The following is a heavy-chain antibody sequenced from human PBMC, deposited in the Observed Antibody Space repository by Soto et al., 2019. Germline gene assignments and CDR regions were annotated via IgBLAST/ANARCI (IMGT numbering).Heavy chain of an antibody. CDR1: GGSISSYY. V-gene: IGHV4-59*01. J-gene: IGHJ4*02. CDR2: IYYSGST. CDR3: ARGGSGGIKGVTSIFDY. Sequence: SETLSLTCTVSGGSISSYYWSWIRQPPGKGLEWIGYIYYSGSTNYNPSLKSRVTISVDTSKNQFSLKLSSVTAADTAVYYCARGGSGGIKGVTSIFDYWGQGTLVTVSS. D-gene: IGHD4-17*01.